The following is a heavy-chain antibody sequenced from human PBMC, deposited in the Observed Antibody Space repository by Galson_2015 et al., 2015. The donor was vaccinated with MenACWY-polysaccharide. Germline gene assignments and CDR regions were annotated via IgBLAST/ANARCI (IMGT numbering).Heavy chain of an antibody. D-gene: IGHD1-26*01. CDR3: ARCIVGATIRNNPIDY. V-gene: IGHV1-69*04. CDR1: GGTFSSYA. Sequence: SVKVSCKASGGTFSSYAISWVRQAPGQGLEWMGRIIPILGIANYAQKFQGRVTITADKSTSTAYMELSSLRSEDTAVYDCARCIVGATIRNNPIDYWGQGTLVTVSS. J-gene: IGHJ4*02. CDR2: IIPILGIA.